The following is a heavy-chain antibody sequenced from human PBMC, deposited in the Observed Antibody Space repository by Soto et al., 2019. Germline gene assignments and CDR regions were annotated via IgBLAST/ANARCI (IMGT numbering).Heavy chain of an antibody. D-gene: IGHD5-18*01. V-gene: IGHV3-30*18. CDR1: GFTFSNYD. CDR2: ISYDGSNK. J-gene: IGHJ5*02. Sequence: QVQLVESGGGVVQPGRSLRLSCVASGFTFSNYDMHWVRQAPGKGLEWVAGISYDGSNKYYADSVKGRFTISRDNSKNTLYLQMNSLRAEDTAVYYCAKDSGRGYNYGQHWFGPWGQGTLVTVSS. CDR3: AKDSGRGYNYGQHWFGP.